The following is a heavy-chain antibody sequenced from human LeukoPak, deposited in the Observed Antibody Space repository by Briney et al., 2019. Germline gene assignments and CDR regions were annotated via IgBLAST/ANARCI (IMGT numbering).Heavy chain of an antibody. J-gene: IGHJ5*02. CDR3: ARSQLLTSKFDP. Sequence: PGGSLRLSCAASGFTFDTYAIHWVRQAPGTGLEWVAVISHDESAKYYADSVTGRFIVSRDNSKNTSYLQINSLRPEDTAVYYCARSQLLTSKFDPWGQGALATVSS. CDR2: ISHDESAK. D-gene: IGHD2-21*01. CDR1: GFTFDTYA. V-gene: IGHV3-30-3*01.